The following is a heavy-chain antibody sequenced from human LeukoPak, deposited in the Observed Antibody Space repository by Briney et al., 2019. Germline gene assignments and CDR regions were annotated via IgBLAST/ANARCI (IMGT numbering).Heavy chain of an antibody. D-gene: IGHD2-2*01. CDR2: ISGSGGST. CDR3: ARGVPAAPYYYYGMDV. CDR1: GFTFSSYA. J-gene: IGHJ6*02. Sequence: GGSLRLSCAASGFTFSSYAMSWVRQAPGKGLEWVSAISGSGGSTYYADSVKGRFTISRDNSMNTLYLQMNSLRAEDTAVYYCARGVPAAPYYYYGMDVWGQGTTVTVSS. V-gene: IGHV3-23*01.